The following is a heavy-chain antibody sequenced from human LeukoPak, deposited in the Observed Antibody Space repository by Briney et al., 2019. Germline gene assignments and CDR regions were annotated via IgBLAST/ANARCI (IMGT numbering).Heavy chain of an antibody. V-gene: IGHV4-59*08. D-gene: IGHD6-19*01. CDR1: GGSISSYY. J-gene: IGHJ4*02. CDR3: ARQGWLAPNFDY. Sequence: LETLSLTCTVSGGSISSYYWSWIRQPPGKGLEWIGYIYYSGSTNYNPSLKSRVTISVDTSRNQFSLKLSSVTAADTAVYFCARQGWLAPNFDYWNQGTLVTVSS. CDR2: IYYSGST.